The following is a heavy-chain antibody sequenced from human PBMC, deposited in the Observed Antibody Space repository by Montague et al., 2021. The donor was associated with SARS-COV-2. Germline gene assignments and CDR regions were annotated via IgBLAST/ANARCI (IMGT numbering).Heavy chain of an antibody. CDR2: IDASGDLT. V-gene: IGHV3-23*01. CDR1: RFSFTNYP. J-gene: IGHJ4*02. Sequence: SLRLSFAASRFSFTNYPMSWVRQTPGKGLEWVSAIDASGDLTFYADSVKGRFTISRDNSKNTLYLQMNSLRVEDTAIYYCARHPETGLDYWGRGTLVTVSS. CDR3: ARHPETGLDY. D-gene: IGHD3-9*01.